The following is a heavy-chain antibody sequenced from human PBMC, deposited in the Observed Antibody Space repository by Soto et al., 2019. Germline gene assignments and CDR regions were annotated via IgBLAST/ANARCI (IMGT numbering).Heavy chain of an antibody. J-gene: IGHJ4*02. CDR3: ARIRYTIVGVVPIRYFYY. D-gene: IGHD3-3*01. Sequence: QVQLQESGPGLVKPSQTLSLTCTVSGGSISSGVYYWSWIRQHPGKGLEWIGYIYYSGSTYYNPSLKSRFTISVDTSKNQFSLKLSSGTAAYTAVYYCARIRYTIVGVVPIRYFYYWGQGTLVTVSS. CDR1: GGSISSGVYY. CDR2: IYYSGST. V-gene: IGHV4-31*03.